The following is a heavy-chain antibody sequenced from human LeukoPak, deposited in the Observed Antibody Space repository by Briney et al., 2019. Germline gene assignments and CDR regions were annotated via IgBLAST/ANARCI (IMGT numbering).Heavy chain of an antibody. CDR1: GFIFSNYW. J-gene: IGHJ5*02. CDR3: ARTVAGLSNWFDP. Sequence: GGSLRLSCAASGFIFSNYWMSWVRQAPGKGLEWVANIKQDGSEKYYVDSVKGRFTISRDNAENSLYLQMNSLRAEDTAVYYCARTVAGLSNWFDPWGQGTLVTVSS. D-gene: IGHD6-19*01. V-gene: IGHV3-7*05. CDR2: IKQDGSEK.